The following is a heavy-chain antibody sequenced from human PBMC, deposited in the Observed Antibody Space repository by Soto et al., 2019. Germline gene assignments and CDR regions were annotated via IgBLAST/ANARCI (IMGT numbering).Heavy chain of an antibody. CDR1: DGYISSGGYY. D-gene: IGHD1-1*01. V-gene: IGHV4-30-4*01. CDR2: IYYSGST. Sequence: PSETQSLTCTVADGYISSGGYYWSWIRQPPGKGLEWIGYIYYSGSTYYNPSLKSRVTISVDTSKNQFSLKLSSVTAADTAVYYCARDRTDGMDVWGQGTTVTVSS. CDR3: ARDRTDGMDV. J-gene: IGHJ6*02.